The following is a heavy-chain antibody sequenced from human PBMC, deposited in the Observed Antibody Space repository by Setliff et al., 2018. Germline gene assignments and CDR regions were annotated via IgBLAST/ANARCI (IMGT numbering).Heavy chain of an antibody. V-gene: IGHV4-38-2*01. J-gene: IGHJ4*02. D-gene: IGHD3-3*01. Sequence: GSLRLSCAASGFTVSSDYMSWFRQPPGKGLEWIGSIYYSGSTYYNPSLKSRVTISVDTSKNQFSLKLSSVTAADTAVYYCARRETYYNFWSGYYAYWGQGTLVTVSS. CDR1: GFTVSSDY. CDR2: IYYSGST. CDR3: ARRETYYNFWSGYYAY.